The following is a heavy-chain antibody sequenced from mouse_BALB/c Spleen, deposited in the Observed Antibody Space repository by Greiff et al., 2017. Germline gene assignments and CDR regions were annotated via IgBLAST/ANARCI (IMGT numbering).Heavy chain of an antibody. V-gene: IGHV14-1*02. CDR2: IDPENGNT. CDR1: GFNINGYY. CDR3: ASSGVFGGSYWCFDD. Sequence: EVQLQESGAELVRPGALVKLSCKASGFNINGYYMHWVMQRPEQGLEWIGWIDPENGNTFYDPKFQGKASITADTSSNTAYLQLSSLTSEDTAVFYCASSGVFGGSYWCFDDWGAGTTVTVSS. J-gene: IGHJ1*01. D-gene: IGHD3-1*01.